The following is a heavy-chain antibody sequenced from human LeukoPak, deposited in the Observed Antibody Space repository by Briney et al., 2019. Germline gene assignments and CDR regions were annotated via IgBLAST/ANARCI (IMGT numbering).Heavy chain of an antibody. CDR1: GGSITCYY. V-gene: IGHV4-59*01. J-gene: IGHJ5*02. D-gene: IGHD2-2*01. Sequence: SETVSLTCTVCGGSITCYYWSWIRQPPGRGLEWIGYVSYTESTNYNPSLQSRVTMSIDTSKNRFSLKLSSVTAADTAVYYCASGGYCSSTSCYPTWFDPWGQGTLVTVSS. CDR2: VSYTEST. CDR3: ASGGYCSSTSCYPTWFDP.